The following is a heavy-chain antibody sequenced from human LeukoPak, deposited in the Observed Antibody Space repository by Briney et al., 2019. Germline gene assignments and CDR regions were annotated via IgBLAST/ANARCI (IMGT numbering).Heavy chain of an antibody. V-gene: IGHV3-53*01. CDR2: IYSADST. D-gene: IGHD3-22*01. J-gene: IGHJ1*01. Sequence: PGGSLRLSCAASGFTVSSNYMSWVRQAPGKGLELVSVIYSADSTYYADSVKGRFTISRDNSKNTLYLQMNSLRAEDTAVYYCATVEYYDSSGSCYFQHWGQGTRLTVSS. CDR1: GFTVSSNY. CDR3: ATVEYYDSSGSCYFQH.